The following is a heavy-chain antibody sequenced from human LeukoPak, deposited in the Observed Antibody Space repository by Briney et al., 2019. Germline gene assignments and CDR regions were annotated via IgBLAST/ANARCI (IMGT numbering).Heavy chain of an antibody. CDR2: ISSSSSYI. D-gene: IGHD6-25*01. CDR1: GFTFSSYE. J-gene: IGHJ4*02. Sequence: GGSLRLSCAASGFTFSSYEMNWVRPAPGNGLEWVSSISSSSSYIYYADSVKGRFTISRDNAKKSLYLQMNSLRAEDTAVYYCVRDLLVAAADYWGQGTLVTVSS. V-gene: IGHV3-21*01. CDR3: VRDLLVAAADY.